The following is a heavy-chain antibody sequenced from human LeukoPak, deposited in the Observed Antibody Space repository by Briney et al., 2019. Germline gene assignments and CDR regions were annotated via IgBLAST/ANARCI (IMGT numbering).Heavy chain of an antibody. V-gene: IGHV3-33*01. CDR1: GFTFSSYG. Sequence: TGGSLRLSCAASGFTFSSYGMHWVRQAPDKGLEWVAVIWYDGSNKYYADSVKGRFTISRDNSKNTLYLQMNSLRAEDTAVYYCVRGGESTWSWGQGTLVTVSS. CDR3: VRGGESTWS. J-gene: IGHJ5*02. CDR2: IWYDGSNK. D-gene: IGHD2-15*01.